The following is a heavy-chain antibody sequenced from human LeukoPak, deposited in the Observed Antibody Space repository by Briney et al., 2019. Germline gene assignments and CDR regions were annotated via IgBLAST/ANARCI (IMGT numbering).Heavy chain of an antibody. D-gene: IGHD6-13*01. V-gene: IGHV7-4-1*02. CDR1: GYTFTTYA. J-gene: IGHJ5*02. CDR2: IDTSTGNP. CDR3: ARDNYGAEEGIGSSLVWLDP. Sequence: ASVKVSCKASGYTFTTYAINWVRQAPGQGLEWMGWIDTSTGNPTYAQGFTEQFVFSLDTSVNTAYLQINSLKAEDIAMYYCARDNYGAEEGIGSSLVWLDPWGQGTLVTVSS.